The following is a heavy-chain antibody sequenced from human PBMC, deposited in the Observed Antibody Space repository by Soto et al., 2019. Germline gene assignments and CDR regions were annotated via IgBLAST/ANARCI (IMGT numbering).Heavy chain of an antibody. V-gene: IGHV1-18*04. J-gene: IGHJ4*02. Sequence: QVQLVQSGAEVEKPGASVKVSCKASGNTFISYGISWVRQAPGQGLEWMGWISGDNGNTNYAQKLQGRVFMTTDTSTTTAYMELRSLTSDDTAVYYCARGAYYDSSGYYYFDYWGQGTLVTVSS. CDR1: GNTFISYG. D-gene: IGHD3-22*01. CDR2: ISGDNGNT. CDR3: ARGAYYDSSGYYYFDY.